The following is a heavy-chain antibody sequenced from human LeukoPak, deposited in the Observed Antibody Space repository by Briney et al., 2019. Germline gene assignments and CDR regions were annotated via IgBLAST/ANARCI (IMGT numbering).Heavy chain of an antibody. CDR1: GFNFSFYW. CDR3: AKEGSTWYYFDY. J-gene: IGHJ4*02. Sequence: PGGSLRLSCVGSGFNFSFYWMNWVRQAPGKGLEWVANIKADGSEKYYVDSVKGRFTISRDNSKNTLYLQMNSLRAEDTAVYYCAKEGSTWYYFDYWGQGTLVTVSS. V-gene: IGHV3-7*03. CDR2: IKADGSEK. D-gene: IGHD6-13*01.